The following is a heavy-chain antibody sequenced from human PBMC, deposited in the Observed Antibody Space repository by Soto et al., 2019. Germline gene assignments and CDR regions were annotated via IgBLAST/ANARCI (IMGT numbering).Heavy chain of an antibody. D-gene: IGHD2-2*01. J-gene: IGHJ6*03. Sequence: GGSLRLSCAASGFTFRNYDMHWVRQAPGKGLEWVAVISYDGSNKYYADSVKGRFTISRDNAKNSLYLQMNSLRAEDTAVYYCARENIVVVPAARDYYYYYMDVWGKGTTVTVSS. CDR2: ISYDGSNK. CDR1: GFTFRNYD. CDR3: ARENIVVVPAARDYYYYYMDV. V-gene: IGHV3-30*03.